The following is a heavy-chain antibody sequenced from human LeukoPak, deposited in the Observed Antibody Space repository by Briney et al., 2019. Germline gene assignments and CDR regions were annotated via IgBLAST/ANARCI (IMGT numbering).Heavy chain of an antibody. J-gene: IGHJ4*02. CDR1: GGSISSGSYY. V-gene: IGHV4-61*02. CDR3: ARGTVLRYFDWSHFDY. Sequence: SETLSLTCTVSGGSISSGSYYWSWIRQPAGKGLEWIGRIYTSGSTNYNPSLKSRVTISVDTSKNQFSLKLSSVTAADTAVYYRARGTVLRYFDWSHFDYWGQGTLVTVSS. CDR2: IYTSGST. D-gene: IGHD3-9*01.